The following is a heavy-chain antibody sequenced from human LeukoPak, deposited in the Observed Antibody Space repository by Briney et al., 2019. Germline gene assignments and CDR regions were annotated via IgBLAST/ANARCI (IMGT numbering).Heavy chain of an antibody. Sequence: SQTLSLTCTVSGGSISSGGYYWSWIRQHPGKGLEWIGYIYTSGSTNYNASLKSRVSMSVDTSKNQFSLKLSSVTAADTAVFYCARENSGSYREFDYWGQGTLVTVSS. V-gene: IGHV4-31*03. CDR2: IYTSGST. CDR3: ARENSGSYREFDY. D-gene: IGHD1-26*01. CDR1: GGSISSGGYY. J-gene: IGHJ4*02.